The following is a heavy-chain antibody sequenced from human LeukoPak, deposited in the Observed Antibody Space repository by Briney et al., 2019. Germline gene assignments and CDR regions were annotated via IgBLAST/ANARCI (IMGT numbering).Heavy chain of an antibody. J-gene: IGHJ4*02. CDR1: GFTFSDHH. CDR2: IRSSGSTI. CDR3: ARGKDGYKRGYPLGFDY. Sequence: PGGSLRLSCAASGFTFSDHHMSWIRQAPGKGLEWVSDIRSSGSTIYYADSVKGRFTISRDNAKNSLYLQMNSLRAEDTAVYYCARGKDGYKRGYPLGFDYWGQGTLVTVSS. D-gene: IGHD5-24*01. V-gene: IGHV3-11*01.